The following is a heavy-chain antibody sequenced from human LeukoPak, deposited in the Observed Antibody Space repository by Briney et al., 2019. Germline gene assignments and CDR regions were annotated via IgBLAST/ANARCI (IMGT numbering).Heavy chain of an antibody. V-gene: IGHV3-23*01. J-gene: IGHJ4*02. CDR1: GFTFSSYA. D-gene: IGHD6-13*01. Sequence: PGGSLRLSCAASGFTFSSYAMSWVRQAPGKGLEWVSAISGSGGSTYYADSVKGRFTISRDNSKNTLYLQMNSLRAEDTAVYYCAEEKGGCSSSWRASNWGQGTLVTVSS. CDR2: ISGSGGST. CDR3: AEEKGGCSSSWRASN.